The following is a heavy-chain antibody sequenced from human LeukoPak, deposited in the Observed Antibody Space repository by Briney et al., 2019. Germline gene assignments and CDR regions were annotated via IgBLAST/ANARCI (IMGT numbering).Heavy chain of an antibody. V-gene: IGHV1-24*01. D-gene: IGHD6-19*01. J-gene: IGHJ4*02. CDR2: FDPEDGET. Sequence: ASVKVSCKVSGNSLTELSMHWVRQAPGKGLEWMGGFDPEDGETIYAQKFQGRVTMTEDTSTDTAYMELSSLRSEDTAVYYCATWRLTNGWYVDYWGQGTLVTVSS. CDR3: ATWRLTNGWYVDY. CDR1: GNSLTELS.